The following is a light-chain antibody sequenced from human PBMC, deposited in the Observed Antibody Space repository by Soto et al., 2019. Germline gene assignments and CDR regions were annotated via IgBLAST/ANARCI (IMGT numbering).Light chain of an antibody. CDR1: QSVSSN. V-gene: IGKV3-15*01. Sequence: DIVLTQTPATLSVSPGERATLSCRASQSVSSNLAWYQQKPGQAPRLLIYGASSRATGIPARFSGSGFETEFTLTISSLQSEDFAVYYCQQRSNWPITFGQGTRLEIK. CDR3: QQRSNWPIT. CDR2: GAS. J-gene: IGKJ5*01.